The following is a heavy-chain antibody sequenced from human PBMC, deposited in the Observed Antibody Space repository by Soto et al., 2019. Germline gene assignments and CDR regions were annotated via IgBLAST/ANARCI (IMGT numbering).Heavy chain of an antibody. D-gene: IGHD3-16*01. CDR1: GGSISSYY. Sequence: PSETLSLTCTVSGGSISSYYWGWIRQPPGKGLEWIGSIYYSGSTYYNPSLKSRVTISVDTSKNQFSLKLSSVTAADTAVYYCAIYLPRRYYFDYWGQGTLVTVSS. CDR3: AIYLPRRYYFDY. J-gene: IGHJ4*02. V-gene: IGHV4-39*01. CDR2: IYYSGST.